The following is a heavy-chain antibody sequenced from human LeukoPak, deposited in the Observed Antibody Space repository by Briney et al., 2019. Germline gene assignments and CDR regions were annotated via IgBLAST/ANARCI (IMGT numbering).Heavy chain of an antibody. D-gene: IGHD6-13*01. V-gene: IGHV1-18*01. Sequence: ASVKVSCKASGYTFTSYGISWVRQAPGQGLEWMGWISAYNGNTNYAQKLQGRVTMTTDTSTSTVYMELRSLRSDDTAVYYCARNVGAAAINYGMDVWGQGTTVTVSS. CDR3: ARNVGAAAINYGMDV. CDR1: GYTFTSYG. J-gene: IGHJ6*02. CDR2: ISAYNGNT.